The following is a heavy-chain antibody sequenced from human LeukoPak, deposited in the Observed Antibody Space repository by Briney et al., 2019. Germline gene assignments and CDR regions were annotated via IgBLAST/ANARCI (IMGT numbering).Heavy chain of an antibody. CDR3: ARDSDDLFSWGFFYLDV. Sequence: AGGSLRVSCAASGFTFSSYCMTWVRQAPGKGLEWVANIRQDASDEYYVDSVRGRFTISRDNAKNSLYLHMYSLTAEDTAVYYCARDSDDLFSWGFFYLDVWGKGTTVTVSS. CDR2: IRQDASDE. CDR1: GFTFSSYC. D-gene: IGHD3-3*01. V-gene: IGHV3-7*01. J-gene: IGHJ6*03.